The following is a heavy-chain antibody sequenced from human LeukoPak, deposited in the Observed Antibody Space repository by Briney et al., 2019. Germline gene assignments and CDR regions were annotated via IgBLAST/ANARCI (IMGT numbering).Heavy chain of an antibody. CDR3: ARDLGYSSSWYGFNWFDP. CDR1: GGSISSGSYY. Sequence: SETLSLTCTVSGGSISSGSYYWSWIRQPAGKGLEWIGRIYTSGSTNYNPSLKSRVTISVDTSKNQFSLKLSSVTAADTAVYYCARDLGYSSSWYGFNWFDPWGQGTLVTVSS. D-gene: IGHD6-13*01. V-gene: IGHV4-61*02. CDR2: IYTSGST. J-gene: IGHJ5*02.